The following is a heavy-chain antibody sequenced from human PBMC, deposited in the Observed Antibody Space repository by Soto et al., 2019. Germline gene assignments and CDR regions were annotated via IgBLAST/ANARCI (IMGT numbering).Heavy chain of an antibody. D-gene: IGHD2-8*01. CDR3: AREPEDGVPGDY. CDR2: IIVSHDRP. V-gene: IGHV1-3*01. J-gene: IGHJ4*02. Sequence: QVQLVQSGAEVKEPGASVRVSCKASGYTFTAHSLHWARQVPGQGLEWMGWIIVSHDRPRYAPQFQGRLTFETDRIATTAYMQLTRLTSEDTAVYFCAREPEDGVPGDYWGQGTPVVVSS. CDR1: GYTFTAHS.